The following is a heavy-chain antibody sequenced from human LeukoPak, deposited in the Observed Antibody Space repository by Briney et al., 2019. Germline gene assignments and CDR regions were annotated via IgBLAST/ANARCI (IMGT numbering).Heavy chain of an antibody. CDR3: AKGIELWLTYFDH. Sequence: GGSLRLSCAASGXTFSNYWMHWVRQAPGKGLVWVSHINSDGSRTNYAASVKGRFTISRDNSKNTLSLQMNSLRAEDTAVYYCAKGIELWLTYFDHWGQGTLVTASS. CDR2: INSDGSRT. D-gene: IGHD5-18*01. V-gene: IGHV3-74*01. J-gene: IGHJ4*02. CDR1: GXTFSNYW.